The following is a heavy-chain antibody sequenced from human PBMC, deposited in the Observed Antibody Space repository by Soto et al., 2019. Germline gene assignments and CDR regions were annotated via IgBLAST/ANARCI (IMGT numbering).Heavy chain of an antibody. CDR1: GGSFNNYA. Sequence: QVHLVQSGAEVKKPGSSVKVSCKTSGGSFNNYAVSWVRQAPGQGLGWMGGIIPNFVTPNYAQKFQDRVTIIADESTSTVYMELRSLRSNDTAVYYCAVAMVREILIFESSGMHVWGRGTTVIVSS. CDR3: AVAMVREILIFESSGMHV. CDR2: IIPNFVTP. J-gene: IGHJ6*02. V-gene: IGHV1-69*01. D-gene: IGHD3-10*01.